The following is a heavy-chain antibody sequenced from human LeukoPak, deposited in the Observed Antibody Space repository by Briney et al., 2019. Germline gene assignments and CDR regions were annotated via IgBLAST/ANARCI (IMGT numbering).Heavy chain of an antibody. J-gene: IGHJ6*03. CDR3: ARWGWDYRNSYYMDV. D-gene: IGHD4-11*01. CDR1: GYTFTNYG. Sequence: ASVKVSCKASGYTFTNYGISWVRQAPGQGLEWMGWISAYNANTNFAQKLQGRVTMTTDTSTSTAYMELRSLRSDDTAVYYCARWGWDYRNSYYMDVWGKGATVTISS. V-gene: IGHV1-18*01. CDR2: ISAYNANT.